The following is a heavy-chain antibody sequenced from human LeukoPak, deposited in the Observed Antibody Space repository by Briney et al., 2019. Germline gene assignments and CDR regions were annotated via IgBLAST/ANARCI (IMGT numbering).Heavy chain of an antibody. J-gene: IGHJ1*01. CDR3: AKDSGYDSSGYAPEYFQH. CDR2: ISGSGGST. Sequence: PGGSLRLSCAASGFTFSSYAMSWVRQAPGKGLEWVSAISGSGGSTYYADSVKGRFTISRDNSKNTLYLQMNSLRAEDTAVYYCAKDSGYDSSGYAPEYFQHWGQGTLVTVSS. V-gene: IGHV3-23*01. D-gene: IGHD3-22*01. CDR1: GFTFSSYA.